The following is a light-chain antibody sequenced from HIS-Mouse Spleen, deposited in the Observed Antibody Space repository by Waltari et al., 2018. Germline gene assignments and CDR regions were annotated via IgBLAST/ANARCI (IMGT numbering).Light chain of an antibody. Sequence: QSALTQPASVSGSPGQSITISCTGTSSYVGGYTYVSWYQQHPGKAPNLMIYDVSNRPSGVSNRFSGSKSGNTASLTISGLQAEDEADYYCSSYTSSSFNVVFGGGTKLTVL. CDR2: DVS. J-gene: IGLJ2*01. V-gene: IGLV2-14*03. CDR1: SSYVGGYTY. CDR3: SSYTSSSFNVV.